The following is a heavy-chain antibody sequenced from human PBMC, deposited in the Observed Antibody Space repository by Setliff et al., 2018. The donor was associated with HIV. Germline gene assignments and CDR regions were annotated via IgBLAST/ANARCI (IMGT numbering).Heavy chain of an antibody. CDR3: ARRSKYFDFWTPDC. Sequence: PGESLKISCKSSGYSFTNYWVGWVRQMPGNGLEWMGLIWHDDSNTIYIPSFRGQVTMSADKSINTAYLQWSSLKAPDTAIYYCARRSKYFDFWTPDCWGQGTLVTVSS. V-gene: IGHV5-51*01. CDR2: IWHDDSNT. J-gene: IGHJ4*02. D-gene: IGHD3-3*01. CDR1: GYSFTNYW.